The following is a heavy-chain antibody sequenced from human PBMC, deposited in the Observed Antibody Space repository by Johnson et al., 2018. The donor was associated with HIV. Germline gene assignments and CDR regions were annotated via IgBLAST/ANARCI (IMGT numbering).Heavy chain of an antibody. CDR1: GFTFSSYA. J-gene: IGHJ3*02. CDR3: ARRDTYYYDSTPGAFDI. D-gene: IGHD3-22*01. Sequence: VQLVESGGGVVQPGRSPRLSCAASGFTFSSYAMHWVRQAPGKGLEWVANIKQDGSEKYYVDSVKGRFTISRDNAKNSLYLQMNSLRAEDTAVYYCARRDTYYYDSTPGAFDIWGQGTMVTVSS. CDR2: IKQDGSEK. V-gene: IGHV3-7*05.